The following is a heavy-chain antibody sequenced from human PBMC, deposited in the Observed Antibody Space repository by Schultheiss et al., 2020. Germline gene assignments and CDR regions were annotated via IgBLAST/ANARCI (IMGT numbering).Heavy chain of an antibody. D-gene: IGHD2-15*01. CDR3: ASAWEDCSGSYFDD. CDR2: IYYSGST. CDR1: GGPISTYF. J-gene: IGHJ4*01. V-gene: IGHV4-59*06. Sequence: SETLSLTCNVSGGPISTYFWGWIRQPPGKGLEWIGYIYYSGSTYYNPSLKSRVTISVDTSKNQFSLKLSSVTAADTAVYYCASAWEDCSGSYFDDWGHGTLVAVSS.